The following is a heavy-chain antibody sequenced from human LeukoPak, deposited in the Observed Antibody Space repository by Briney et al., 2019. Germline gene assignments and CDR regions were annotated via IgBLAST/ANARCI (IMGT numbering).Heavy chain of an antibody. CDR1: GGSISSYY. CDR3: AXEWSSPEMFWIDY. Sequence: SETLSLTCTVSGGSISSYYWSWIRQPAGKGLEWIGRIYTSGSTNYNPSLKSRVTMSVDTSKNQFSLKLSSVTAADTAVYYCAXEWSSPEMFWIDYWGQGTLVTVSS. V-gene: IGHV4-4*07. J-gene: IGHJ4*02. CDR2: IYTSGST. D-gene: IGHD2-8*01.